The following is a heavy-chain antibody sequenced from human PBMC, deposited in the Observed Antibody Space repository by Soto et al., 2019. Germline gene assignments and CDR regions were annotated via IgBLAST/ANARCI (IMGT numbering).Heavy chain of an antibody. CDR3: GRGADIVVVPAAIGVSGGMDV. CDR2: IIPIFGTA. J-gene: IGHJ6*02. CDR1: GGTFSSYA. Sequence: QVQLVQSGAEVKKPGSSVKVSCKASGGTFSSYAISWVRQAPGQGLEWMGGIIPIFGTANYAQKFQGRVTITADESTSTAYMELSSLRSEDTAVYYCGRGADIVVVPAAIGVSGGMDVWGQGTTVTVSS. D-gene: IGHD2-2*01. V-gene: IGHV1-69*01.